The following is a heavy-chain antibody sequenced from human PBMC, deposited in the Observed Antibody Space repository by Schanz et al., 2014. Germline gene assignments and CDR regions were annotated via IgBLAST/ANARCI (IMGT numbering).Heavy chain of an antibody. CDR2: IIPILGLA. D-gene: IGHD2-15*01. CDR3: ARGGGPEDVFDI. V-gene: IGHV1-69*02. CDR1: GGTFSSYT. Sequence: QVQLVQSEAEVKKPGSSVKVSCKASGGTFSSYTISWVRQAPGQGLEWMGRIIPILGLAKYEQKFQDKVTITADTSTSTAYMDLSSLRPEDTAVYYCARGGGPEDVFDIWGQGTILTVSS. J-gene: IGHJ3*02.